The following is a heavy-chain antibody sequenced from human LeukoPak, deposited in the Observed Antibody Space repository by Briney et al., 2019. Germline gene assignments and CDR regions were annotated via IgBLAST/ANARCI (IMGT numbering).Heavy chain of an antibody. J-gene: IGHJ3*02. D-gene: IGHD2-15*01. CDR2: IYYSGST. V-gene: IGHV4-39*07. CDR3: ARVSIPVVWHDAFDI. Sequence: SETLSLTCTVSGGSIGSSSYYWGWIRQPPGKGLNWIGSIYYSGSTYYNPSLKSRVTISVDTSRDQFSLKLSSVTAADTAVYYCARVSIPVVWHDAFDIWGQGTMVTVSS. CDR1: GGSIGSSSYY.